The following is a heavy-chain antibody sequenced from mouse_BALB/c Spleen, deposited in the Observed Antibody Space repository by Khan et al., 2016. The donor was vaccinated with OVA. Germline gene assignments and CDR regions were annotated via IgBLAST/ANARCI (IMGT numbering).Heavy chain of an antibody. CDR1: GFSFTSYT. Sequence: EVELVESGGGLVRPGGSLKLSCAASGFSFTSYTMSWVRQTPEKRLEWVATISSGSTYTYYPDSVKGRFTISRDHAKNTLYLQMSSLKSEDTAMYDCTRDGNYAHWYFDVWGAGTTVTVSS. CDR2: ISSGSTYT. D-gene: IGHD2-1*01. V-gene: IGHV5-6-4*01. CDR3: TRDGNYAHWYFDV. J-gene: IGHJ1*01.